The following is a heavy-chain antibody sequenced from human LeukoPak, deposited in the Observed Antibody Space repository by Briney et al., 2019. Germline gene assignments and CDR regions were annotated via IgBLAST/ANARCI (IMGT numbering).Heavy chain of an antibody. CDR3: AKDIYYDSSGLGY. D-gene: IGHD3-22*01. V-gene: IGHV3-23*01. CDR2: ISGSGGST. CDR1: GFTFSSYG. Sequence: QPGGSLRLSCAASGFTFSSYGMSWVRQAPGKGLEWVSAISGSGGSTYYADSVKGRFTISRDNSKNTLYLQMNSLRAEDTAVYYCAKDIYYDSSGLGYWGQGTLVTVSS. J-gene: IGHJ4*02.